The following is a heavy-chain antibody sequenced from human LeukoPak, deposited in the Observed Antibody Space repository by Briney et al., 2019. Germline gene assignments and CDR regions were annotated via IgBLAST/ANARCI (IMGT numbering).Heavy chain of an antibody. V-gene: IGHV4-34*01. Sequence: SETLSLTCAVYGGSFSGYYWSWIRQPPGKGLEWIGEINHSGSTNYNPSLKSRVTISVDTSKNQFSLKLSSVTAADTAVYYCARSGPLWFGEHGEYYFDYWGQGTLVTVSS. D-gene: IGHD3-10*01. CDR1: GGSFSGYY. CDR3: ARSGPLWFGEHGEYYFDY. CDR2: INHSGST. J-gene: IGHJ4*02.